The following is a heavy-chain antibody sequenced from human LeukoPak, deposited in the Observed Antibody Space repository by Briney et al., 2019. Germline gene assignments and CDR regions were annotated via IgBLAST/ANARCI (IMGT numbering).Heavy chain of an antibody. CDR1: GFTFSSYG. CDR3: AKDLSSGWPYYFDY. Sequence: GGSLRLSCAASGFTFSSYGMSWVRQAPGKGLEWVSGISGSGGSTYYADSVKGRFTISRDNSKNTLYLQMNSLRAEDTAVYYCAKDLSSGWPYYFDYWGQGTLVTVSS. D-gene: IGHD6-19*01. V-gene: IGHV3-23*01. CDR2: ISGSGGST. J-gene: IGHJ4*02.